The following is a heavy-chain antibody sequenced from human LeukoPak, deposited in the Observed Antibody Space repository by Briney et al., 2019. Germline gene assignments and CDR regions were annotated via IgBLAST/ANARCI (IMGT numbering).Heavy chain of an antibody. CDR3: ARDRYCSGGSCYAVDY. D-gene: IGHD2-15*01. CDR2: LNSDGSST. J-gene: IGHJ4*02. Sequence: GGSLRLSCAASGFTFSSYWMHWVREALRKGLVWVSRLNSDGSSTSYADSVKGGFTISRDNAKNTLYLQMNSLRAEDTAVYYCARDRYCSGGSCYAVDYWGQGTLVTVSS. CDR1: GFTFSSYW. V-gene: IGHV3-74*01.